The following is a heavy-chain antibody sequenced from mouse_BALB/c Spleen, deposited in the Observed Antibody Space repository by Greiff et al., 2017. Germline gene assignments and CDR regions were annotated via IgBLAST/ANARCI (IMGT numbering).Heavy chain of an antibody. CDR1: GFSLSTSGMS. V-gene: IGHV8-8*01. CDR2: IWWNDDK. Sequence: QVTLKVSGPGILQPSQTLSLTCSFSGFSLSTSGMSVGWIRPPSGKGLEWLVHIWWNDDKYYNPALKSRLTISKDTSNNQVFLKIASVVTADTATYYCARIYDGYSFAYWGQGTTLTVSA. D-gene: IGHD2-3*01. J-gene: IGHJ2*01. CDR3: ARIYDGYSFAY.